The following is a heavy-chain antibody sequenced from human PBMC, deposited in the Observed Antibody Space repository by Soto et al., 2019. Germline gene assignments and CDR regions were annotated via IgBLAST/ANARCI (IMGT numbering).Heavy chain of an antibody. Sequence: ASVKVSCKASGYTFTSYGISWVRQAPGQGLEWMGWISAYNGNTNYAQKLQGRVTMTTDTSTSTANMELRSLRSDDTAVYYCARDFNIGGMDVWGQGTTVTVSS. CDR2: ISAYNGNT. V-gene: IGHV1-18*01. CDR3: ARDFNIGGMDV. CDR1: GYTFTSYG. D-gene: IGHD5-12*01. J-gene: IGHJ6*02.